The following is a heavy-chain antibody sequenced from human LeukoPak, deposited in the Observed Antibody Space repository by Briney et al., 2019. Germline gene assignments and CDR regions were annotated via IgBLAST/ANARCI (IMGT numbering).Heavy chain of an antibody. CDR1: GFTFSSYW. CDR2: IKQDGSEK. CDR3: ARAMVVAATEYYYGMDV. J-gene: IGHJ6*02. V-gene: IGHV3-7*01. Sequence: GGSLRLSCAASGFTFSSYWMSWVRQAPGKGLEWVANIKQDGSEKYYVDSVKGRFTISRDNAKNSLYLQMNSLRAEDTAVYYCARAMVVAATEYYYGMDVWGQGTTVTVSS. D-gene: IGHD2-15*01.